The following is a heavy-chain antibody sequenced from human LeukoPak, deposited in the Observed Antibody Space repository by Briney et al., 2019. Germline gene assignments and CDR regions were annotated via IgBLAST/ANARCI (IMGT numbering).Heavy chain of an antibody. J-gene: IGHJ6*03. Sequence: SETQSLTCTISGGSISSYYWSWIRQPPGKGLEWIGYIYYTGSTNHNPSLKSRVTISVDTSKNQFSLKLSSVTAADTAVYYCARVVYSGYDFRGAMDVWGKGTTVTVSS. CDR1: GGSISSYY. CDR3: ARVVYSGYDFRGAMDV. D-gene: IGHD5-12*01. V-gene: IGHV4-59*01. CDR2: IYYTGST.